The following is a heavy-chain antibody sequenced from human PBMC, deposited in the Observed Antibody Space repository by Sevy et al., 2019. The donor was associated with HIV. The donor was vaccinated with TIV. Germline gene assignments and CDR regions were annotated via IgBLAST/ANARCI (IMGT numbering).Heavy chain of an antibody. D-gene: IGHD2-15*01. CDR1: GFTFSSYS. CDR3: ARVGIVVGGAFDI. J-gene: IGHJ3*02. Sequence: GGSLRLSCAAAGFTFSSYSMNWVRQAPGKGLEWVSYISSSSSTIYYADSVKGRFTISRDNAKNSLYLQMNGLRAEDTAVYYCARVGIVVGGAFDIWGQGTMVTVSS. V-gene: IGHV3-48*01. CDR2: ISSSSSTI.